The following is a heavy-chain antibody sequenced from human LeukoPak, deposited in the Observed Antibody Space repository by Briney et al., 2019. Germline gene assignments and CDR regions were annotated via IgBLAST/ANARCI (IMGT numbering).Heavy chain of an antibody. Sequence: SETLSLTCTVSGGSISSYYWSWLRQPPGKGLEWIGYIYYSGSTNYNPSLKSRVTISVDTSKNQFSLKLSSVTAADTAVYYCASSTFYYVNAFDIWGQGTMVTVSS. V-gene: IGHV4-59*01. CDR2: IYYSGST. J-gene: IGHJ3*02. D-gene: IGHD3-10*02. CDR3: ASSTFYYVNAFDI. CDR1: GGSISSYY.